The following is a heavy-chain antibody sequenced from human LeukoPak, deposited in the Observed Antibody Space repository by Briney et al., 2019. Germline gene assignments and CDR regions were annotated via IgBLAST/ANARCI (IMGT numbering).Heavy chain of an antibody. J-gene: IGHJ4*02. D-gene: IGHD1-1*01. CDR3: ATNKIGTAGQSFDY. CDR2: ITNSGSTI. Sequence: GGSLRLSCAASGFTFSSYEMNWVRQAPGKGLEWVSYITNSGSTIYYADSVKGRFTISRDNAKNSLYLQMSSLRAEDTAVYYCATNKIGTAGQSFDYWGQGTLVTVSS. V-gene: IGHV3-48*03. CDR1: GFTFSSYE.